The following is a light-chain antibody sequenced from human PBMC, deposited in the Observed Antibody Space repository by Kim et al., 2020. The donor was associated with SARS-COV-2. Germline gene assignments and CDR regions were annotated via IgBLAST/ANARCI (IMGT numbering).Light chain of an antibody. CDR3: HQYNDWPPLP. CDR2: GAS. J-gene: IGKJ4*01. CDR1: QSVSRN. Sequence: EIVMTQSPATLSVSPGERATLSCRASQSVSRNLAWYQQKPGQAPRLLIYGASTRAPGIPARFSGSGSGTDFTLTIYSLQSEDFAVYYCHQYNDWPPLPFGGGTKVDIK. V-gene: IGKV3-15*01.